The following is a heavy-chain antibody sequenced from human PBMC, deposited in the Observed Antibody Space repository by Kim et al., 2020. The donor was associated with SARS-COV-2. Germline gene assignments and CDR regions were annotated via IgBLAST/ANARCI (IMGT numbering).Heavy chain of an antibody. Sequence: GGSLRLSCAASGFTFSSYSMNWVRQAPGKGLEWVSYISSSSSTIYYADSVKGRFTISRDNAKNSLYLQMNSLRDEDTAVYYCAREENVLLWFGESLGMDVWGQGTTVTVSS. CDR3: AREENVLLWFGESLGMDV. D-gene: IGHD3-10*01. V-gene: IGHV3-48*02. J-gene: IGHJ6*02. CDR2: ISSSSSTI. CDR1: GFTFSSYS.